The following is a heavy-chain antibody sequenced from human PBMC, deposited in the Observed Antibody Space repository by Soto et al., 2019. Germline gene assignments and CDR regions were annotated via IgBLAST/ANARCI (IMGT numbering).Heavy chain of an antibody. CDR1: GYTFTSYD. D-gene: IGHD3-10*01. Sequence: QGQLVQSEAEVKKPGASVKVSCKASGYTFTSYDINWVRQATGQGLEWMGWLNPNRGNTGYAQKFPGRVTMTRNTSISTADMELSSLRSEDAAVYYFPRRRALKRYGSGSYNWFDPWGQGTLVTVSS. V-gene: IGHV1-8*01. CDR2: LNPNRGNT. J-gene: IGHJ5*02. CDR3: PRRRALKRYGSGSYNWFDP.